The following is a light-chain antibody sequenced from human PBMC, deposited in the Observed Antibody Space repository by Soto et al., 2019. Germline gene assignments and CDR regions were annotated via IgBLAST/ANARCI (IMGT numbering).Light chain of an antibody. CDR1: QSISSY. V-gene: IGKV1-39*01. CDR2: AAS. Sequence: DIQMTHSPSSLSASVLYIVTITFRASQSISSYLNWYQQKPGKAPKLLIYAASSLQSGVPSRFSGSGSGTDFTLTISSLQPEDFATYYCQQSYSTPPITFGQGTRLEIK. CDR3: QQSYSTPPIT. J-gene: IGKJ5*01.